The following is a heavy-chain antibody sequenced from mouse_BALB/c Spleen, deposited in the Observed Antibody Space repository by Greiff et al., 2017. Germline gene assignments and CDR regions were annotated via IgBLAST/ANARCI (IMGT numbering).Heavy chain of an antibody. CDR1: GYTFTSYW. Sequence: VQLQQSGAELARPGASVKLSCKASGYTFTSYWMQWVKQRPGQGLEWIGAIYPGDGDTRYTQKFKGKATLTADKSSSTAYMQLSSLASEDSAVYYCARFDYGNYFDYWGQGTTLTVSS. CDR3: ARFDYGNYFDY. V-gene: IGHV1-87*01. D-gene: IGHD2-1*01. J-gene: IGHJ2*01. CDR2: IYPGDGDT.